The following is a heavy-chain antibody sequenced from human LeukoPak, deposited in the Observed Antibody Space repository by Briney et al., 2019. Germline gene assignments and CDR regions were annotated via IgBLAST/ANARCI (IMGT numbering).Heavy chain of an antibody. J-gene: IGHJ4*02. CDR2: INPSGGST. D-gene: IGHD2-15*01. V-gene: IGHV1-46*01. CDR1: GYTFTSYY. CDR3: ASSGLLPQYYFDY. Sequence: ATVKVSCKASGYTFTSYYMHWVRQAPGQGLEWMGIINPSGGSTSYAQKFQGRVTMTRDTSTSTVYMELSSLRSEDTAVYYCASSGLLPQYYFDYWGQGTLVTVSS.